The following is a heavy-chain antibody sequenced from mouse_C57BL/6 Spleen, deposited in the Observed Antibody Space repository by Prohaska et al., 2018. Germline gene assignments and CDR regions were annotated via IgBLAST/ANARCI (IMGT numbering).Heavy chain of an antibody. CDR2: IHPFDRDT. V-gene: IGHV1-74*01. J-gene: IGHJ2*01. CDR3: AIRSLGLYFDY. Sequence: QVQLQQPGAELVKPGASVKVSCKASGYTFTSYWMHWVKQRPGQGLEWIGRIHPFDRDTNDNQKFKGKATLTEDKTTSTAYMQLSRLTSEDAAVYYCAIRSLGLYFDYWGQGTTLTVSS. CDR1: GYTFTSYW.